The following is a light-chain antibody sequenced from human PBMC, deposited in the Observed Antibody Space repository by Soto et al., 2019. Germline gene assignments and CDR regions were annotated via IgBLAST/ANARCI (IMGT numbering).Light chain of an antibody. CDR2: GAS. J-gene: IGKJ4*01. CDR1: QSVSSSY. V-gene: IGKV3-20*01. Sequence: EIVWTQSPGTLSLSPGERATLSCRASQSVSSSYLAWYQHKPGQAPRLLIYGASSRATGIPYRFSGSGSGTDFTLTISRLEPEDFAVYYCHQYDSSPLTFGGGTKVEIK. CDR3: HQYDSSPLT.